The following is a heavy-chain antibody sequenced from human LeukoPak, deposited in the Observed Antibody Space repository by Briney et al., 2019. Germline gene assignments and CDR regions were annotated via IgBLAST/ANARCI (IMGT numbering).Heavy chain of an antibody. CDR1: GGTFSSYA. CDR2: IIPIFGTA. J-gene: IGHJ6*02. V-gene: IGHV1-69*13. D-gene: IGHD5-12*01. CDR3: ARDTGMVATPYYYYYGMDV. Sequence: ASVKVSCKASGGTFSSYAISWVRQAPGQGLEWMGGIIPIFGTANYAQKFQGRVTITADECTSTAYMELSSLRSEDTAVYYCARDTGMVATPYYYYYGMDVWGQGTTVTVSS.